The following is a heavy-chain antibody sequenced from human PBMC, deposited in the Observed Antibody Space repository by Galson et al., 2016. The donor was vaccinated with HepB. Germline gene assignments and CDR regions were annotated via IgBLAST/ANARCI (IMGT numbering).Heavy chain of an antibody. J-gene: IGHJ6*02. CDR3: ARGLNGLDV. V-gene: IGHV3-72*01. Sequence: SLRLSCAASGFSFSDHYMNWVRQAPGAGLEWVARATNKASGYIKQYGPSARDRFIISRDESESSLYLQMNSLKFEDSAVYYCARGLNGLDVWGRGTAVTVSS. CDR1: GFSFSDHY. CDR2: ATNKASGYIK.